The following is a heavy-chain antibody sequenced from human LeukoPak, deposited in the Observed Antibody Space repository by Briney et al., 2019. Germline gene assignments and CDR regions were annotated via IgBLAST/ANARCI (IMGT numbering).Heavy chain of an antibody. CDR1: GFTFSSYA. CDR2: MSGSGSST. Sequence: GGSLRLSCVASGFTFSSYAMSWVRQAPGKGLEWVSAMSGSGSSTHYADSVKGRFTISRDNSKNTLYLQMSSLRAVDTAVYYCAKAHSGSYPGAFDIWGQGTMVTVSS. CDR3: AKAHSGSYPGAFDI. V-gene: IGHV3-23*01. D-gene: IGHD1-26*01. J-gene: IGHJ3*02.